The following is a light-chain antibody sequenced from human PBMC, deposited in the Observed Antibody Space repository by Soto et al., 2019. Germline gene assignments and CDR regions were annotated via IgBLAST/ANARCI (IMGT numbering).Light chain of an antibody. CDR2: GAN. CDR3: QQSYSAAV. J-gene: IGKJ1*01. V-gene: IGKV1-39*01. CDR1: QNINWY. Sequence: DIQMTQSPSSLSASVGDRVTITCRASQNINWYLNWYQQKPGKAPKLLIYGANNLQTGVPSRFSGSRSRTDFTLTISSLQPENFATYDCQQSYSAAVFARGATVEIK.